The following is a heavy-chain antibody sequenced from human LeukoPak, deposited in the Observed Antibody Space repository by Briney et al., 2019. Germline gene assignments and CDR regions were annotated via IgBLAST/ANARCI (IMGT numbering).Heavy chain of an antibody. CDR1: GFTFTSSA. CDR2: IVVGSGNT. D-gene: IGHD1-20*01. CDR3: AITGTANLYYYGMDV. Sequence: ASVKVSCKASGFTFTSSAVQWVRQARGQRLEWIGWIVVGSGNTNYAQKFQERVTITRDMSTSTAYMELSSLRSEDTAVYYCAITGTANLYYYGMDVWGQGTTVTVSS. V-gene: IGHV1-58*01. J-gene: IGHJ6*02.